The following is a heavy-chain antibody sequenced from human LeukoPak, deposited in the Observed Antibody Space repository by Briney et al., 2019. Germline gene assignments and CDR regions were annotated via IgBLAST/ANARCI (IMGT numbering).Heavy chain of an antibody. V-gene: IGHV4-4*07. D-gene: IGHD5-18*01. J-gene: IGHJ4*02. Sequence: SETLSLTCTVPGGSISSYYWSWIRQPAGKGLEWIGRIYTSGSTNYNTSLKSRVTISVDTSKNQFSLKLSCVTAAVTAVYCCASESSEGSYAFDYGGQGTLVTVSS. CDR2: IYTSGST. CDR3: ASESSEGSYAFDY. CDR1: GGSISSYY.